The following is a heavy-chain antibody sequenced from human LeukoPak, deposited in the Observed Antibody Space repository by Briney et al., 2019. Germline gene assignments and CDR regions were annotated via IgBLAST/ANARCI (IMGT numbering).Heavy chain of an antibody. CDR3: APRLDGYGSVYFTNYYLDY. CDR2: LNLDGDK. CDR1: GFALSTTGPG. J-gene: IGHJ4*02. D-gene: IGHD2-15*01. V-gene: IGHV2-5*02. Sequence: SGPTLLKLPHPVTLNHTFSGFALSTTGPGVGWIGQPPGKSLECLPLLNLDGDKHYNPSLKSRLNITKNTAKNRVVLTMTNMTPVDTATYFCAPRLDGYGSVYFTNYYLDYWGQGTLVTVSS.